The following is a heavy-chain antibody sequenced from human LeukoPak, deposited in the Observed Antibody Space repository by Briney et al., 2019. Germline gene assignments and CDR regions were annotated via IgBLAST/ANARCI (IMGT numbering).Heavy chain of an antibody. Sequence: GGSLRLSCAASGFTFDDYVMHWVRQTPGKGLEWVSLISGDGGTTYYADSVKGRFTISRDNSKNSLYLQMHSLRAEDTAVYYCLRGFYFFDYWGQGSLVTVSS. CDR1: GFTFDDYV. CDR2: ISGDGGTT. V-gene: IGHV3-43*02. J-gene: IGHJ4*02. CDR3: LRGFYFFDY. D-gene: IGHD3-10*01.